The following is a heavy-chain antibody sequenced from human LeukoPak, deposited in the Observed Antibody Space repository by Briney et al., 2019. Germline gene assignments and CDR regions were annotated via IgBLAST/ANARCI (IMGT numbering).Heavy chain of an antibody. D-gene: IGHD2-21*02. J-gene: IGHJ4*02. V-gene: IGHV3-7*01. CDR2: INEDGSEE. Sequence: GGSLRLSCAASGFTFTNYWMKWVRQAPGGGPEWLANINEDGSEEYYADSVKGRFTISRDNAKNSLYLQMNRLRAADTAVYYCARDAVRGGDCDFWGQGTLVAVSS. CDR1: GFTFTNYW. CDR3: ARDAVRGGDCDF.